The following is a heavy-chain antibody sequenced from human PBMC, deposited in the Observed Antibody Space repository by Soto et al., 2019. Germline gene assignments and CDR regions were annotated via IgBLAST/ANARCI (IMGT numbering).Heavy chain of an antibody. CDR1: GGSITGAYY. D-gene: IGHD2-15*01. V-gene: IGHV4-31*03. CDR3: ARVRDSFGLDV. Sequence: QVQLQESGPGLVKSSETLSLTCNVSGGSITGAYYWNWIRQHPGKGLEWIGSIHYRGSTYYHPSLKTRITISLDRSNNQFSLKLSSVTAADPAVYYCARVRDSFGLDVWGPGATGTVSS. CDR2: IHYRGST. J-gene: IGHJ6*02.